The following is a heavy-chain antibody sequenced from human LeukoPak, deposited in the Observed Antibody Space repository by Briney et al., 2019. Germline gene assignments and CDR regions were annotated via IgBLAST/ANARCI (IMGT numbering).Heavy chain of an antibody. D-gene: IGHD5-24*01. CDR1: GYSFTSYW. Sequence: GESLKISCKGSGYSFTSYWITWVRQMPGKGLEWMGMIDPTDYYNTYSPFFQGHVTISVDKSISTAYIQWSNLKASDSAMYYCATTNWLDYWGQGTPVTVSS. CDR2: IDPTDYYN. J-gene: IGHJ4*02. V-gene: IGHV5-10-1*01. CDR3: ATTNWLDY.